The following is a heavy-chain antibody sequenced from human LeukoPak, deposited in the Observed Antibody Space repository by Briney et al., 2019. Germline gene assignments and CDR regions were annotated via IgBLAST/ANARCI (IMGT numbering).Heavy chain of an antibody. J-gene: IGHJ6*03. CDR2: ITSSSSYI. Sequence: GGSLRVSCAASGFTFSSYTMNWVRQAPGKGPEWVSSITSSSSYIYYADSVKGRFTISRDNARNSLYLQMNSLRAEDTALYYCARDGDTVLTRGYYYYMDVWGKGTTVTVSS. CDR3: ARDGDTVLTRGYYYYMDV. V-gene: IGHV3-21*01. D-gene: IGHD4-23*01. CDR1: GFTFSSYT.